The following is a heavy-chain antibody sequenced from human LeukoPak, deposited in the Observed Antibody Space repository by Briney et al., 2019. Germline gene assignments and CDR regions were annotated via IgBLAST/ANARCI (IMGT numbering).Heavy chain of an antibody. D-gene: IGHD3-3*01. V-gene: IGHV1-2*02. CDR2: INPNSGGT. J-gene: IGHJ5*02. Sequence: ASVKVSCKASGYTFTGYYMYWVRQAPGQGLEWMGWINPNSGGTNYAQKFQGRVTMTRDTSISTAYMELSRLRSDDTAVYYCARGGYDFWSGYSPYNWFDPWGQGTLVTVSS. CDR1: GYTFTGYY. CDR3: ARGGYDFWSGYSPYNWFDP.